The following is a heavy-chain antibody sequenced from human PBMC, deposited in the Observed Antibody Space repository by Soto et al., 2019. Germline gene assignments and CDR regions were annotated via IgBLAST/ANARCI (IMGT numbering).Heavy chain of an antibody. J-gene: IGHJ3*02. CDR1: GSTVSSNY. V-gene: IGHV3-66*01. CDR3: ARGRSAYALGSYVFDI. D-gene: IGHD5-12*01. CDR2: IYSGGST. Sequence: QAGGSLRLSCAASGSTVSSNYMSWVRQAPGKGLEWVSVIYSGGSTYYADSVKGRFTISRDNSKNTLYLQMNSLRAEDTAVYYCARGRSAYALGSYVFDIWGQGTMVTVSS.